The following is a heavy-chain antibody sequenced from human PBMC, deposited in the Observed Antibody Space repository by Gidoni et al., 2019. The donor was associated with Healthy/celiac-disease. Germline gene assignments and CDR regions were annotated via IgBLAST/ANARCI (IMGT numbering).Heavy chain of an antibody. CDR1: VFPFSSYA. Sequence: QVQLVESGGGVVQPGWSLRLSCAASVFPFSSYAMHWVRQAPGKGLEWVAVISYDGSNKYYADSVKGRFTISRDNSKNTRYLQMNSLRAEDTAVYYCARGDSSSALFDYWGQGTLVTVSS. J-gene: IGHJ4*02. CDR3: ARGDSSSALFDY. V-gene: IGHV3-30*04. D-gene: IGHD6-6*01. CDR2: ISYDGSNK.